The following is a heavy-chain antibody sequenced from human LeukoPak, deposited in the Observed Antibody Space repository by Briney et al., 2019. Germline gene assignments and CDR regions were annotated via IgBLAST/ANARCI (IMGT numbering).Heavy chain of an antibody. V-gene: IGHV4-34*01. J-gene: IGHJ4*02. Sequence: SETLSLTCAVYGGSFSGYYWSWIRQPPGKGLEWVGEINHSGSTNYNPSLKSRVTISVDTSKNQFSLKLSSVTAADTAVYYCARGRGPLGYWGQGTLVTVSS. D-gene: IGHD7-27*01. CDR1: GGSFSGYY. CDR2: INHSGST. CDR3: ARGRGPLGY.